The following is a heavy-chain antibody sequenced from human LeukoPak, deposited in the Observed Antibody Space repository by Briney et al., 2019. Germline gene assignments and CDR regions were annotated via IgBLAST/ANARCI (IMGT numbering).Heavy chain of an antibody. CDR3: AREWGGVVLAY. D-gene: IGHD3-16*01. Sequence: ASVKVSCKASGYTFTGYYMHWVRQAPGQGLEWMGWIDPNSGGTNYAQKFQGRVTITRDTSISTAYMELSRLRSDDTAVYYCAREWGGVVLAYWGQGTLVTVSS. CDR2: IDPNSGGT. CDR1: GYTFTGYY. V-gene: IGHV1-2*02. J-gene: IGHJ4*02.